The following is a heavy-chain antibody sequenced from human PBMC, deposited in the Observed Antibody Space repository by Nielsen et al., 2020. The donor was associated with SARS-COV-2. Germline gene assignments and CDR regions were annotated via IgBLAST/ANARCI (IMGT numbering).Heavy chain of an antibody. Sequence: WIRQPPGKGLEWVSYISSSSSYTNYADSVKGRFTISRDNAKNSLYLQMNSLRAEDTAVYYCARVRSSSWYFDYWGQGTLVTVSS. CDR3: ARVRSSSWYFDY. V-gene: IGHV3-11*06. J-gene: IGHJ4*02. CDR2: ISSSSSYT. D-gene: IGHD6-13*01.